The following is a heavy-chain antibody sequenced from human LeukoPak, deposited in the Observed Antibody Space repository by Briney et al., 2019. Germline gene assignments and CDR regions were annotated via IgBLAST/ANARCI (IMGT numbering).Heavy chain of an antibody. CDR2: ISAYNGNT. CDR1: GYTFTSYG. CDR3: ARIYRSSTSCYKSFYDILTGYIDY. J-gene: IGHJ4*02. Sequence: GASVKVSCKASGYTFTSYGISWVRQAPGQGLEWMGWISAYNGNTNYAQKLQGRVTMTTDTSTSTAYMELRSLRSDDTAVYYCARIYRSSTSCYKSFYDILTGYIDYWGQGTLVTVSS. D-gene: IGHD2-2*02. V-gene: IGHV1-18*01.